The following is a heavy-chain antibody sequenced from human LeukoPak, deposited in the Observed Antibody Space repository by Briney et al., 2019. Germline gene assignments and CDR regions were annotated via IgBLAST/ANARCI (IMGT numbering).Heavy chain of an antibody. J-gene: IGHJ4*02. D-gene: IGHD6-25*01. CDR3: ATACIVADHELDY. CDR1: GYTFTGYY. CDR2: INPNSGGT. Sequence: ASVKVSCKASGYTFTGYYMHWVRQAPGQGLEWMGWINPNSGGTNHAQKFQGRVTMTRDTSISTAYMELSRLRSDDTAVYYCATACIVADHELDYWGQGTLVTVSS. V-gene: IGHV1-2*02.